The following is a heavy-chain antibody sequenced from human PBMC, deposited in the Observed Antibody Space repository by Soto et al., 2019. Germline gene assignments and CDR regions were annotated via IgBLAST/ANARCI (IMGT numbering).Heavy chain of an antibody. CDR1: GGSISSYY. Sequence: QVQPQESGPGLVKPSETLSLTCTVSGGSISSYYWSWIRQPPGKGLEWIGYIYYSGSTNYNPSLMSRVTISVDTSKNQFSLKLSSVTAADTAVYYCARGIDIVVVVAATPGWYFDLWGRGTLVTVSS. D-gene: IGHD2-15*01. CDR3: ARGIDIVVVVAATPGWYFDL. J-gene: IGHJ2*01. CDR2: IYYSGST. V-gene: IGHV4-59*01.